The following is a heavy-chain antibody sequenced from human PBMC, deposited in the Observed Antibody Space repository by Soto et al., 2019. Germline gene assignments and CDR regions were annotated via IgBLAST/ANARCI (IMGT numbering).Heavy chain of an antibody. J-gene: IGHJ4*02. D-gene: IGHD6-13*01. CDR2: IYYSGST. CDR3: ARGESGSSSWLFDY. CDR1: GGSISSGGYY. V-gene: IGHV4-31*03. Sequence: KTSETLSLTCTVSGGSISSGGYYWSWIRQHPGKGLEWIGYIYYSGSTYYNPSLKSRVTISVDTSKNQFSLKLSSVTAADTAVYYCARGESGSSSWLFDYWGQGTLVTVSS.